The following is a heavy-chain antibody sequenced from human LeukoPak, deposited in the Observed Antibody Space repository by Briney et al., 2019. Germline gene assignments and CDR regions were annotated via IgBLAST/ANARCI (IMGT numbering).Heavy chain of an antibody. J-gene: IGHJ4*02. CDR3: AKGRRDYGSGSHFFDY. V-gene: IGHV3-30*02. CDR2: IRYDGTNK. D-gene: IGHD3-10*01. CDR1: GFTFSSYG. Sequence: PGGSLRLSCAASGFTFSSYGMHWVRQAPGKGLEWVAFIRYDGTNKYYADSVKGRFTISRDNSKNTLYLQMNSLRAEDTAVYYCAKGRRDYGSGSHFFDYWGQGTLVTVSS.